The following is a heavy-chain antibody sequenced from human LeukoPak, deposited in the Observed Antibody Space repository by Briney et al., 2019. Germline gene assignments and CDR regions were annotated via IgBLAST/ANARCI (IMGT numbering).Heavy chain of an antibody. V-gene: IGHV4-39*07. CDR3: ARNMVRGSLGPFDY. CDR1: GGSISSSSYY. D-gene: IGHD3-10*01. Sequence: SETLSLTCTVSGGSISSSSYYWGWIRQPPGKGLEWIGSIYYSGSTYYNPSLKSRVTISVDTSKNQFSLKLSSVTAADTAVYYCARNMVRGSLGPFDYWSQGTLVTVSS. J-gene: IGHJ4*02. CDR2: IYYSGST.